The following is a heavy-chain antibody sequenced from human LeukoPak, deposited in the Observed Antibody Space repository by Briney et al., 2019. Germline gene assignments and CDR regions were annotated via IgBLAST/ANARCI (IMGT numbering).Heavy chain of an antibody. CDR2: ISGSGGST. CDR3: AKEGVCSSTSCYLSATDY. V-gene: IGHV3-23*01. J-gene: IGHJ4*02. Sequence: GGSLRLSCAASGFTFSSYAMSWVRQAPGKGLGWVSAISGSGGSTYYADSVKGRFTISRDNSKNTLYLQMNSLRAEDTAVYYCAKEGVCSSTSCYLSATDYWGQGTLVTVSS. CDR1: GFTFSSYA. D-gene: IGHD2-2*01.